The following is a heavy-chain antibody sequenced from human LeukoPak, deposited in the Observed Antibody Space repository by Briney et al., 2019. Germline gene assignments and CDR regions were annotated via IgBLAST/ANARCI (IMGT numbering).Heavy chain of an antibody. D-gene: IGHD6-13*01. J-gene: IGHJ4*02. CDR2: INHSGST. V-gene: IGHV4-34*01. CDR3: ARGRRGQQLVRGFDY. CDR1: GGSFSGYY. Sequence: NPSETLSLTCAVYGGSFSGYYWSWIRQPPGKGLEWIGEINHSGSTNYNPSLKSRVTISVDTSKNQSSLKLSSVTAADTAVYYCARGRRGQQLVRGFDYWGQGTLVTVSS.